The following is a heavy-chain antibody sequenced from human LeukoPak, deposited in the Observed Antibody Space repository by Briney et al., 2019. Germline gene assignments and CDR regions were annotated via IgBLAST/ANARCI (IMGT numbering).Heavy chain of an antibody. V-gene: IGHV1-2*02. CDR3: ARTVTDRFDY. Sequence: ASVKVSCKASGYTFTSYDINWVRQAPGQGLEWMGWIYPNSGGTNYAQKFQGRVTMTRDTSISTAYMELSRLRSDDTAVYYCARTVTDRFDYWGQGTLVTVSS. D-gene: IGHD1-14*01. CDR2: IYPNSGGT. CDR1: GYTFTSYD. J-gene: IGHJ4*02.